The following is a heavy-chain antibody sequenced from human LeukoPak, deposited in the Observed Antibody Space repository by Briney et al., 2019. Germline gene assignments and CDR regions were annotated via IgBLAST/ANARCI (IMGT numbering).Heavy chain of an antibody. V-gene: IGHV4-4*07. Sequence: SETLSLTCTVSGGSISGYYWTWIRQPAGKGLEWIGRISTSGSTNYNPSLRSRVTVSLDTSNKQLFLKLTSVTAADTAVYYCARDSGSYQPIDYWGQGTLVTVSS. CDR3: ARDSGSYQPIDY. J-gene: IGHJ4*02. D-gene: IGHD1-26*01. CDR1: GGSISGYY. CDR2: ISTSGST.